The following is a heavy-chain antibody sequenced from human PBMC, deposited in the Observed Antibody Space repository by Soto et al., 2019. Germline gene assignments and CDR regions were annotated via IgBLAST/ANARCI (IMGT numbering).Heavy chain of an antibody. CDR2: INSDGSST. CDR1: GFTFSSYW. CDR3: ARDRYCSSTSCSDAFDI. D-gene: IGHD2-2*01. Sequence: GGSLRLSCAASGFTFSSYWMHWVRQAPGKGLVWVSRINSDGSSTSYADSVKGRFTISRDNAKNTLYLQMNSLRAEDTAVYYCARDRYCSSTSCSDAFDIWGQGTMVTVSS. V-gene: IGHV3-74*01. J-gene: IGHJ3*02.